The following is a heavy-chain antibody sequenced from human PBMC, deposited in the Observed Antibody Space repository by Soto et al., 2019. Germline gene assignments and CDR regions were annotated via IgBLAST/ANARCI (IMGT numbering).Heavy chain of an antibody. J-gene: IGHJ3*02. Sequence: SETLSLTCTVSGGSISSYYWSWIRQPAGKGLEWIGRIYTSGSTNYNPSLKSRVTMSVDTSKNQFSLKLSSVTAADTAVYYCARGWELRVFDAFDIWGQGTMVTVSS. CDR3: ARGWELRVFDAFDI. CDR1: GGSISSYY. D-gene: IGHD1-26*01. V-gene: IGHV4-4*07. CDR2: IYTSGST.